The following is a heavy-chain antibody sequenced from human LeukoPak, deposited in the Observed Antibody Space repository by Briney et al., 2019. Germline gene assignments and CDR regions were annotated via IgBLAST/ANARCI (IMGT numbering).Heavy chain of an antibody. CDR1: GYTFTGYF. J-gene: IGHJ4*02. CDR2: INPNSGGP. Sequence: ASVRVSCKASGYTFTGYFMHWVREAPGQDLEWMGWINPNSGGPNYAQKFQGRVTMTRDTSISSAYMDLSGLRSDDTAVYYCARSRGYCTNGVCYREFDYWGQGTLVTVSS. CDR3: ARSRGYCTNGVCYREFDY. D-gene: IGHD2-8*01. V-gene: IGHV1-2*02.